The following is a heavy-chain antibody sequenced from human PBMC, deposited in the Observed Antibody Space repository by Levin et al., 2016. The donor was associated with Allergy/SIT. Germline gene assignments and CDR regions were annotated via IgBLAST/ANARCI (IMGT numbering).Heavy chain of an antibody. Sequence: ASVKVSCKASEYTFTSYYMHWVRQAPGQGLEWMGIINPSGGSTSYAQKFQGRVTMTRDTSTSTVYMELSSLRSEDTAVYYCARGTNYGDYGGYYYYYGMDVWGQGTTVTVSS. J-gene: IGHJ6*02. CDR1: EYTFTSYY. CDR2: INPSGGST. D-gene: IGHD4-17*01. CDR3: ARGTNYGDYGGYYYYYGMDV. V-gene: IGHV1-46*01.